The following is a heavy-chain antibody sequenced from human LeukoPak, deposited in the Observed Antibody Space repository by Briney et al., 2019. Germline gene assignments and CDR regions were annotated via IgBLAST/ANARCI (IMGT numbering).Heavy chain of an antibody. V-gene: IGHV3-23*01. CDR2: ISGSGIST. CDR3: ARERYSSGWHVNWFDP. J-gene: IGHJ5*02. CDR1: GFTFSSYA. Sequence: GGSLRLSCAASGFTFSSYAMSWVRQAPGKGLEWVSDISGSGISTYYADSVKGRFTISRDNSKNTLYLQMNSLRAEDTAVYYCARERYSSGWHVNWFDPWGQGTLVTVSS. D-gene: IGHD6-19*01.